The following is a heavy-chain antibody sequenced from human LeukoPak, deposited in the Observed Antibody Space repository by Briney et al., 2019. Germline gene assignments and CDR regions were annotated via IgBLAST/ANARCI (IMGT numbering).Heavy chain of an antibody. V-gene: IGHV4-61*01. Sequence: PSQILSLTCTVSGGSVSSGSYYWSWIRQPPGKGLEWIGYIYYHGSTNYNPSLKSRVTISVDTSKNQFSLKLSSVTAADTAVYYCARGYSSSSYNWFDPWGQGTLVTVSS. J-gene: IGHJ5*02. CDR2: IYYHGST. D-gene: IGHD6-6*01. CDR1: GGSVSSGSYY. CDR3: ARGYSSSSYNWFDP.